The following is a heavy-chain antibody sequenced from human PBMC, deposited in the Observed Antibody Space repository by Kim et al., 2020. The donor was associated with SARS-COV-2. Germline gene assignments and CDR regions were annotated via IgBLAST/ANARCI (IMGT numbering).Heavy chain of an antibody. Sequence: SETLSLTCTVSGGSISSGGYYWSWIRQHPGKGLEWIGYIYYSGSTYYNPSLKSRVTISVDTSKNQFSLKLSSVTAADTAVYYCARGSNYDGVSFDPWGQGTLVALSS. CDR3: ARGSNYDGVSFDP. D-gene: IGHD4-4*01. CDR2: IYYSGST. V-gene: IGHV4-31*03. CDR1: GGSISSGGYY. J-gene: IGHJ5*02.